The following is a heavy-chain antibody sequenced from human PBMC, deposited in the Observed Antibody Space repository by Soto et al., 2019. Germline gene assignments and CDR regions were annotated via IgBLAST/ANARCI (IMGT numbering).Heavy chain of an antibody. CDR3: ANDNDTARENLDY. V-gene: IGHV3-33*06. D-gene: IGHD5-18*01. Sequence: QVQLVESGGGVVQPGRSLRLSCAASGFTFSSYGMHWVRQAPGKGLEWVAVIWYDGSNKYYADSVKGRFTISRDNSKNTMYLKMNSLRAEETAVYYCANDNDTARENLDYWGQGTLVTVSS. CDR2: IWYDGSNK. CDR1: GFTFSSYG. J-gene: IGHJ4*02.